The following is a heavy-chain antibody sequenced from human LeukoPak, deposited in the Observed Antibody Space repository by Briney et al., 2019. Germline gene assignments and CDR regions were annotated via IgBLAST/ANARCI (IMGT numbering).Heavy chain of an antibody. D-gene: IGHD6-13*01. CDR1: GDSASSNSAA. CDR2: TYYRSKWYY. J-gene: IGHJ6*03. V-gene: IGHV6-1*01. Sequence: SQTLSLTCAISGDSASSNSAAWNWIRQSPSRGLEWLGRTYYRSKWYYDYAVSVKSRITINPDTSKNQFSLQLSSVTSEDTAVYYCAKSYSARLGQESYYYYYVDVWGKGTTITVSS. CDR3: AKSYSARLGQESYYYYYVDV.